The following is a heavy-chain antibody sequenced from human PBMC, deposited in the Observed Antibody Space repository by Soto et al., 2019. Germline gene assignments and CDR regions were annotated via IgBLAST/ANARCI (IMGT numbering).Heavy chain of an antibody. CDR1: GGSISSYY. CDR3: ARSSPVVTAP. Sequence: SETLSLTCTVSGGSISSYYWSWIRQPPGKGLEWIGYIFYSGSTNYNPPLKSRVTISVDTSKNQFSLKLSSVTAADTAVYYCARSSPVVTAPWGQGTLVTVS. CDR2: IFYSGST. D-gene: IGHD2-21*02. V-gene: IGHV4-59*08. J-gene: IGHJ5*02.